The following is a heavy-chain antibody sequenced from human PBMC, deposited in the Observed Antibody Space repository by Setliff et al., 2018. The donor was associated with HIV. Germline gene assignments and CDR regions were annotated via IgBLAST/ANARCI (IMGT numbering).Heavy chain of an antibody. CDR1: GGAFSSYA. CDR3: TTPLDSSGYFGSDYFDY. CDR2: VDPEDGET. J-gene: IGHJ4*02. D-gene: IGHD3-22*01. V-gene: IGHV1-69-2*01. Sequence: ASVKVSCKASGGAFSSYALSWVRQAPGQGLEWMGRVDPEDGETTYAEKFQGRITITADTSTDTAYLELSSLRSEDSAFYYCTTPLDSSGYFGSDYFDYWGQGALVTVSS.